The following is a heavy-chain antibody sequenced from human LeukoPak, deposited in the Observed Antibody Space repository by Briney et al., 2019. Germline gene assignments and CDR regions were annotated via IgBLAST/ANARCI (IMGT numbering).Heavy chain of an antibody. V-gene: IGHV3-21*01. D-gene: IGHD4-17*01. CDR2: ISSSSSYI. J-gene: IGHJ6*03. Sequence: SGGSLRLSCAASGFTSSSYEMNWVRQAPGKGLEWVSSISSSSSYIYYADSVKGRFTISRDNAKNSLYLQMNSLRAEDTAVYYCALYQDYGPMDVWGKGTTVTISS. CDR3: ALYQDYGPMDV. CDR1: GFTSSSYE.